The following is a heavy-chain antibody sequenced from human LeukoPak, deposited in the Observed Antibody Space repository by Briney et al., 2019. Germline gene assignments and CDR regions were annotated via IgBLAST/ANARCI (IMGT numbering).Heavy chain of an antibody. J-gene: IGHJ4*02. CDR2: IYYSGST. V-gene: IGHV4-39*01. CDR1: GVSISSSSYY. Sequence: SETLSLTRTVSGVSISSSSYYWGWIRQPPGKGLEWIGSIYYSGSTYYNPSLKSRVTISVDTSKNQFSLKLSSVTAADTAVYYCARPYSGSYDYWGQGTLVTVSS. D-gene: IGHD1-26*01. CDR3: ARPYSGSYDY.